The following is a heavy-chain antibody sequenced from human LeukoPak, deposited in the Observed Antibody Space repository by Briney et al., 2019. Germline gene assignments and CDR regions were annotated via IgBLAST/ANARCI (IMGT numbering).Heavy chain of an antibody. CDR1: GASISNYY. Sequence: PSETLSLTCTVSGASISNYYWSWSRQPPGKGLEWIGYIHYTGSAHYNPSLMSRVTISVDTSKTQFSLRLTSVTAADTAVYYCARGPNYPWGQGTLVTVSS. CDR3: ARGPNYP. CDR2: IHYTGSA. V-gene: IGHV4-59*12. J-gene: IGHJ5*02. D-gene: IGHD1-7*01.